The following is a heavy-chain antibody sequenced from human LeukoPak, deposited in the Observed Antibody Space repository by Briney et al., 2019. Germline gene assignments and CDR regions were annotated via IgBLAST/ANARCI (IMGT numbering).Heavy chain of an antibody. V-gene: IGHV1-18*01. CDR3: ARGQRKTIFGVVIVGPTPPDY. J-gene: IGHJ4*02. CDR2: ISAYNGNT. Sequence: GASVRVFYRASGYTFTSYGIRWVRQARGQGLEWMGWISAYNGNTNYAQKLLGRVTMPTDTSTRTAYLELRSLKSDDTAVYYCARGQRKTIFGVVIVGPTPPDYWGQGTLVTVSS. D-gene: IGHD3-3*01. CDR1: GYTFTSYG.